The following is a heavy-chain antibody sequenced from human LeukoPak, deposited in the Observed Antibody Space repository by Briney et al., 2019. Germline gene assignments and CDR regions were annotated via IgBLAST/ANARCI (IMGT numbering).Heavy chain of an antibody. Sequence: PSQTLSLTCTVSGGSISSGDYFWSWIRQPPGKGLEWIGYIYHSGSTYYNPSLKSRVTISVDRSKNQFSLKLSSVTAADTAVYYCARVSRVDARSFDYWGQGTLVTVSS. CDR1: GGSISSGDYF. D-gene: IGHD2-15*01. CDR3: ARVSRVDARSFDY. J-gene: IGHJ4*02. CDR2: IYHSGST. V-gene: IGHV4-30-2*01.